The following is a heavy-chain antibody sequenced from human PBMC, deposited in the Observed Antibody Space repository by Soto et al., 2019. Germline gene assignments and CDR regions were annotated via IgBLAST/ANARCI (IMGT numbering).Heavy chain of an antibody. Sequence: ASVKVSCKASGYTFTGYYMHWVRQAPGQGLEWMGWINPNSGGTNYAQKFQGWVTMTRDTSISTAYMELSRLRSDETAVYYCARTAPRIAARTSLGYYYGMDVWGQGTTVTVSS. J-gene: IGHJ6*02. CDR2: INPNSGGT. CDR3: ARTAPRIAARTSLGYYYGMDV. CDR1: GYTFTGYY. D-gene: IGHD6-6*01. V-gene: IGHV1-2*04.